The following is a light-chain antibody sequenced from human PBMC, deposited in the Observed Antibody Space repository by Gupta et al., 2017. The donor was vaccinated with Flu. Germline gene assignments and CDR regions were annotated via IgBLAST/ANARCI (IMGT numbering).Light chain of an antibody. CDR3: QQTDRNPPGT. J-gene: IGKJ2*02. CDR2: AAS. CDR1: QNIGRY. V-gene: IGKV1-39*01. Sequence: DIQMTQSPSSLSASVGDRITVTCRTSQNIGRYLNWYQQKPGEAPKLLIYAASSWHSGVPSRFTGSGCGNELTLTINNRQQDDFAAYYCQQTDRNPPGTFGQGTKMDIE.